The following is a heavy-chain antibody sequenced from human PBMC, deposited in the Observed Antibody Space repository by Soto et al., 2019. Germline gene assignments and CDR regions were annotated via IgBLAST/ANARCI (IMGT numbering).Heavy chain of an antibody. CDR1: GFSLSTTGVG. CDR2: IYWDDDK. D-gene: IGHD6-13*01. CDR3: AYRQDYRSSWDSGWFDP. Sequence: QITLKESGPTLVKPTQTLTLACTFSGFSLSTTGVGVGWIRQPPGKALEWLALIYWDDDKRYSPSLRTRLTTNKDTSKNQVVLTMTNMDPVDTATYYCAYRQDYRSSWDSGWFDPWGQGTLVTVSS. V-gene: IGHV2-5*02. J-gene: IGHJ5*02.